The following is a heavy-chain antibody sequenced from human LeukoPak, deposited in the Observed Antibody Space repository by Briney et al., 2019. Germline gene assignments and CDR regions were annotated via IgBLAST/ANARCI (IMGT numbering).Heavy chain of an antibody. J-gene: IGHJ3*02. V-gene: IGHV3-11*01. CDR2: ISSSGSTI. CDR1: GFTFSDYY. CDR3: ARDLPYYDILTGCYNPLDAFDI. D-gene: IGHD3-9*01. Sequence: PGGSLRLSCAASGFTFSDYYMSWIRQAPGKGLEWVSYISSSGSTIYYADSVKGRFTISRDNAKNSLYLQMNSLRAEDTAVYYCARDLPYYDILTGCYNPLDAFDIWGQGTMVTVSS.